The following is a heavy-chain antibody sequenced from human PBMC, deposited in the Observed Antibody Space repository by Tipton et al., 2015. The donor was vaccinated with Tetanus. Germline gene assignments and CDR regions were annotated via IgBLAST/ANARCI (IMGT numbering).Heavy chain of an antibody. J-gene: IGHJ6*02. CDR2: IDPNSGGT. Sequence: QLVQSGAEVKKPGASVKVSCKASGYTFTGYYMYWVRQAPGQGLEWMGWIDPNSGGTIYGQKFQGRVPMTRDTSISTAYMELSRLRSDDTAVYYCARDRGDYIYYGMDVWGPGTTVTVSS. CDR3: ARDRGDYIYYGMDV. V-gene: IGHV1-2*02. CDR1: GYTFTGYY. D-gene: IGHD3-22*01.